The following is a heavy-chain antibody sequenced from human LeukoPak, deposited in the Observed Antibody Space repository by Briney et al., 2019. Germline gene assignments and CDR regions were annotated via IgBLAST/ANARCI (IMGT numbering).Heavy chain of an antibody. J-gene: IGHJ6*03. V-gene: IGHV1-69*05. CDR1: VGIFISYA. CDR3: ARARVVPGCYYDYMDI. D-gene: IGHD2-15*01. CDR2: IIPIFGTA. Sequence: GAAVKVSCKDSVGIFISYAISWVRQAAAQGREWMGGIIPIFGTANYAQKFQGGVTITTDESTSTAYLELSSLRSEDTARYYCARARVVPGCYYDYMDIWGKGTTVTVSS.